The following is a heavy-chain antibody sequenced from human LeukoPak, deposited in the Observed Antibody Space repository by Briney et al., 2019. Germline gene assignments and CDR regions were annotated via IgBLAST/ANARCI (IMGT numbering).Heavy chain of an antibody. Sequence: GGSLRLSCAASGFTFSSYSMNWVRQAPGKGLEWVSSISSSSSYIYYADSVKGRFTISRDNAKNSLYLQMNSLRAEDTAVYYCARRGSSWYRKYYFDYWGQGTLVTVSS. CDR3: ARRGSSWYRKYYFDY. CDR2: ISSSSSYI. J-gene: IGHJ4*02. D-gene: IGHD6-13*01. V-gene: IGHV3-21*01. CDR1: GFTFSSYS.